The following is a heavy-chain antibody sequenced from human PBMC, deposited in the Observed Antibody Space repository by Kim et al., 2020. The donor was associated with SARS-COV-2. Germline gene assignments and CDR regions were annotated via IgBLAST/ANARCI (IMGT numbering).Heavy chain of an antibody. CDR3: ARGVKGNYYYGMDV. CDR2: ISYDGSNK. V-gene: IGHV3-30*04. J-gene: IGHJ6*02. D-gene: IGHD3-22*01. CDR1: GFTFSSYA. Sequence: GSLRLSCAASGFTFSSYAMHWVRQAPGKGLEWVAVISYDGSNKYYADSVKGRFTISRDNSKNTLYLQMNSLRAEDTAVYYCARGVKGNYYYGMDVWGQG.